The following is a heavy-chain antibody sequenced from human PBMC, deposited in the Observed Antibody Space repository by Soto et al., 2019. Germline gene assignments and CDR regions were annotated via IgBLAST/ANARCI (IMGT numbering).Heavy chain of an antibody. CDR1: GFTFRSYA. V-gene: IGHV3-23*01. D-gene: IGHD5-18*01. J-gene: IGHJ6*02. Sequence: GGSLRLSCAASGFTFRSYAMNWVRRAPGKGLEWVSTISASGGTTYYADSVKGRFTVSRDNSKNTLYVQMNSLRAEDTAVYYCARDREAAMASYYYYGMDVWGQGTTVTVSS. CDR2: ISASGGTT. CDR3: ARDREAAMASYYYYGMDV.